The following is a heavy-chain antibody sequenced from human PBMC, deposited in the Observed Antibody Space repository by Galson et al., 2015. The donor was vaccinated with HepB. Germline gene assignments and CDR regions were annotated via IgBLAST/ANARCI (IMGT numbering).Heavy chain of an antibody. CDR1: GYTFTGYY. CDR2: INPNSGDT. Sequence: SVKVSCKASGYTFTGYYMHWVRQAPGQGLEWMGCINPNSGDTNYAQKFQGRVTMTRDTSISTGYMELSRLRSDDTAVYYCARDHGAVPYYYYMDVWGKGTTVTVSS. V-gene: IGHV1-2*02. CDR3: ARDHGAVPYYYYMDV. J-gene: IGHJ6*03. D-gene: IGHD6-19*01.